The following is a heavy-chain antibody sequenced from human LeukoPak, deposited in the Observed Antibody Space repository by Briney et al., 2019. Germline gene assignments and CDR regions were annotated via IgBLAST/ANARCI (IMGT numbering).Heavy chain of an antibody. CDR1: GFTFSSYS. CDR2: IKSKVHGETI. Sequence: GGSLRLSCAASGFTFSSYSMNWVRQAPGEGLEWLGRIKSKVHGETIDYAAPVKGRFTISRDDSKNTLYLEMNSLKTEDTAVYYCTTVWGGDWGQGTLVTVSS. V-gene: IGHV3-15*01. CDR3: TTVWGGD. D-gene: IGHD7-27*01. J-gene: IGHJ1*01.